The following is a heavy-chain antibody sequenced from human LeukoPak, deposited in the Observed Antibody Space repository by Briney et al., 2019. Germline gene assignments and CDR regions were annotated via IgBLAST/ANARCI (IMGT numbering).Heavy chain of an antibody. D-gene: IGHD6-6*01. V-gene: IGHV1-18*01. J-gene: IGHJ4*02. CDR1: GYTFTSYG. CDR3: ARDGLGHSSSSRDLAFDY. CDR2: ISAYNGNT. Sequence: ASVKVSCKASGYTFTSYGISWVRQAPGQGLEWVGWISAYNGNTNYAQKLQGRVTMTTDTSTSTAYMELRSLRSDDTAVYYCARDGLGHSSSSRDLAFDYWGQGTLVTVSS.